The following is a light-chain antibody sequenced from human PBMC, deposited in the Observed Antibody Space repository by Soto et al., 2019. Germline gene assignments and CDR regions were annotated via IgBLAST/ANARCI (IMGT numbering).Light chain of an antibody. CDR1: QSVSSNN. V-gene: IGKV3-20*01. Sequence: EIVLTQSPGTLSLSPEERATLSCRASQSVSSNNLAWYQQRPGQAPRVVIYGASTRATGIPERFSGIGSGTDFTLTISRLEPEDFAVYYCQQYGRSPFTFGPGTKVDIK. J-gene: IGKJ3*01. CDR2: GAS. CDR3: QQYGRSPFT.